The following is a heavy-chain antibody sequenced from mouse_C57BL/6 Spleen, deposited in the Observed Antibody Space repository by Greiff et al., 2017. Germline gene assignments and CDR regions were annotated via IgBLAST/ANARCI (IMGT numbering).Heavy chain of an antibody. CDR2: IRNKANGYTT. D-gene: IGHD6-1*01. Sequence: EVKLMESGGGLVQPGGSLSLSCAASGFTFTDYYMSWVRQHPGKALEWLGFIRNKANGYTTEYSASVKGRFTISRDNSQSILYLQMNALRAEDSATYYWARSLFPYAMDYWGQGTSVTVSS. V-gene: IGHV7-3*01. CDR3: ARSLFPYAMDY. J-gene: IGHJ4*01. CDR1: GFTFTDYY.